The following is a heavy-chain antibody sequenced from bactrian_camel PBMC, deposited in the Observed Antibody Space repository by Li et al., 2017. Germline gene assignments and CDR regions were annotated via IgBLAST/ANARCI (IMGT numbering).Heavy chain of an antibody. CDR1: RGFDDADAE. D-gene: IGHD3*01. CDR3: AANPPCYGNFWPTESTV. CDR2: IDSDGTT. J-gene: IGHJ4*01. Sequence: VQLVESGGGSVQIGGSLTLACAASRGFDDADAEWGWFRQAPGEEREGVAAIDSDGTTSYADSVKDRFTISRDNAKNTLFLQMDSLKPEDTAIYYCAANPPCYGNFWPTESTVWGQGTQVTV. V-gene: IGHV3S53*01.